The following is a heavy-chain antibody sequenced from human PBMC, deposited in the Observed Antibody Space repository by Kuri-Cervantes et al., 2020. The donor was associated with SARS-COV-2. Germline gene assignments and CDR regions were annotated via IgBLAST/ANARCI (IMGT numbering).Heavy chain of an antibody. Sequence: GGSLSLSCAASGLSLSRYTMNWVRQAPGKALEWVSSISSSGSYIYYADSVKGRVTISRESGENSLYLHMNSLRGDDTAVYYCARVAGEGHIYYYYMDVWGKGTAVTVSS. CDR3: ARVAGEGHIYYYYMDV. D-gene: IGHD2-21*01. CDR1: GLSLSRYT. CDR2: ISSSGSYI. J-gene: IGHJ6*03. V-gene: IGHV3-21*01.